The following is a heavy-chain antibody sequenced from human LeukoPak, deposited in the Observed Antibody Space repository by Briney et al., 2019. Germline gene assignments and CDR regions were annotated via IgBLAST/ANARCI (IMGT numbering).Heavy chain of an antibody. D-gene: IGHD3-9*01. Sequence: QPGRSLRLSCAASGLTFSSYAMHWVRQAPGKGLEWVAVISYDGSNKYYADSVKGRFTISRDNSKNTLYLQMNSLRAEDTAVYYCARERDDYDILTGPFDYWGQGTLVTVSS. J-gene: IGHJ4*02. V-gene: IGHV3-30*04. CDR3: ARERDDYDILTGPFDY. CDR1: GLTFSSYA. CDR2: ISYDGSNK.